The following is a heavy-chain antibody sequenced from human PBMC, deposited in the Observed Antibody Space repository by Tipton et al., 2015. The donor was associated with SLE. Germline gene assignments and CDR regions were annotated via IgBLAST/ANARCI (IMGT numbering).Heavy chain of an antibody. CDR1: VGSISSGSYY. CDR2: IYTSGST. D-gene: IGHD7-27*01. J-gene: IGHJ4*02. CDR3: ARANWGNFDY. V-gene: IGHV4-61*02. Sequence: TLSLTCTVSVGSISSGSYYWSWIRQPAGKGLEWIGRIYTSGSTNYNPSLKSRVTISVDTSKNQFSLKLSSVTAADTAVYYCARANWGNFDYWGQGTLVTVSS.